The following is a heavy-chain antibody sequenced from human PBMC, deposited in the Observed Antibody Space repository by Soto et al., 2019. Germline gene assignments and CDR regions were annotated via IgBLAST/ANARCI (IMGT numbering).Heavy chain of an antibody. CDR1: GGSISSSSYY. V-gene: IGHV4-39*01. CDR2: IYYSGST. D-gene: IGHD3-3*01. CDR3: ARLPPGGYDFWSGYYTVDWFDP. Sequence: LSLTCTVSGGSISSSSYYWGWIRQPPGKGLEWIGSIYYSGSTYYNPSLKSRVTISVDTSKNQFSLKLSSVTAADTAVYYCARLPPGGYDFWSGYYTVDWFDPWGQGTLVTVSS. J-gene: IGHJ5*02.